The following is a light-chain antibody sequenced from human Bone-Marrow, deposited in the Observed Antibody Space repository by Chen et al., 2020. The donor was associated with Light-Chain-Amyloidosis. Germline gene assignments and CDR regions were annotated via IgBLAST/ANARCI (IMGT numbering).Light chain of an antibody. CDR1: HSLLHSDGRTY. V-gene: IGKV2D-29*01. CDR3: MQSIQLPRT. J-gene: IGKJ1*01. CDR2: EVS. Sequence: DILMTQTPLSPSVTPGQPASISCKSSHSLLHSDGRTYLFWFLQKPGQPPQLLMYEVSTRFSGVPDKFTGSGSGTHFTLNISRVEAEDVGIYYCMQSIQLPRTFGQGTKVEIK.